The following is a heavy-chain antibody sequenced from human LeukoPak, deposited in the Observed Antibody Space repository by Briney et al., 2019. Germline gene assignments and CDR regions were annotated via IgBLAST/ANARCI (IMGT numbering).Heavy chain of an antibody. D-gene: IGHD3-10*01. J-gene: IGHJ6*02. V-gene: IGHV1-69*04. CDR2: IIPILGIA. CDR1: GGTFSSYA. Sequence: SVEVSCKASGGTFSSYAISWVRQAPGQGLEWMGRIIPILGIANYAQKFQGRVTITADKSTSTAYMELSSLRSEDTAVYYCARSKRITMGYGMDVWGQGTTVTVSS. CDR3: ARSKRITMGYGMDV.